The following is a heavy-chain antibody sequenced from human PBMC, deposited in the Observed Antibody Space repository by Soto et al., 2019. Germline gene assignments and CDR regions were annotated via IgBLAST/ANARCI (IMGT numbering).Heavy chain of an antibody. CDR3: ARDRQDTGMADY. V-gene: IGHV4-31*03. D-gene: IGHD5-18*01. CDR1: GGSISSGGYY. CDR2: IYYTGST. J-gene: IGHJ4*02. Sequence: QVQLQESGPGLVKPSQNLSLTCTVSGGSISSGGYYWSWIRQHPGKGLEWIGYIYYTGSTYYNPSLKSRVTISVDTSKNQFSLKLSSVTAADTAVYFCARDRQDTGMADYWGQGTLVTVSS.